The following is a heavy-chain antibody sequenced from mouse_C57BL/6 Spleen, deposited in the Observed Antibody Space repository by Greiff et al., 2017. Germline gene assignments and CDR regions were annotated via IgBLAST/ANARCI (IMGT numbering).Heavy chain of an antibody. CDR3: ARPSTVVAGDYFDY. J-gene: IGHJ2*01. V-gene: IGHV1-64*01. CDR1: GYTFTSYW. Sequence: VQLQQPGAELVKPGVSVKLSCKASGYTFTSYWMHWVKQRPGQGLEWIGMIHPNSGSTNYNEKFKSKATLTVDKSSSTAYMQLSSLTSEDSAVYYCARPSTVVAGDYFDYWGQGTTLTVSS. CDR2: IHPNSGST. D-gene: IGHD1-1*01.